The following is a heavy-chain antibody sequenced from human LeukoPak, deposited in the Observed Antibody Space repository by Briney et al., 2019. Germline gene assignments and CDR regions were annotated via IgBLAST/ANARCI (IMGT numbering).Heavy chain of an antibody. CDR3: ARDLGSPEWYFDL. CDR2: INPSGGST. V-gene: IGHV1-46*01. D-gene: IGHD2-15*01. J-gene: IGHJ2*01. CDR1: GCTFTSYY. Sequence: GASVKVSCKASGCTFTSYYMHWVRQAPGQGLEWMGIINPSGGSTSYAQKFQGRVTMTRDTSTSTVYMELSSLRSEDTAVYYCARDLGSPEWYFDLWGRGTLVTVSS.